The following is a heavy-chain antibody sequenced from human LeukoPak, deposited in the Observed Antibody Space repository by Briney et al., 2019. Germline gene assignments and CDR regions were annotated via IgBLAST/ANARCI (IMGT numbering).Heavy chain of an antibody. Sequence: PGGSLRLSCAASGFTFSSYWMSWVRQAPGKGLEWVSSISASGRGTYYADSVKGRFTISRDNSKNTLYLQVNSLRAEDTAVYHCAKKSPIFGVVIPLFDYWGQGTLVTVSS. J-gene: IGHJ4*02. CDR2: ISASGRGT. V-gene: IGHV3-23*01. CDR1: GFTFSSYW. CDR3: AKKSPIFGVVIPLFDY. D-gene: IGHD3-3*01.